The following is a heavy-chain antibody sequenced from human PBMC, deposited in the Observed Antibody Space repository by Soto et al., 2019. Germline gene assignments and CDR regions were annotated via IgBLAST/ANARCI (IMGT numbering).Heavy chain of an antibody. J-gene: IGHJ6*02. Sequence: GASVKVSCKASGGTFSSYAISWVRQAPGQGLEWMGGIIPIFGTANYAQKFQGRVTITADESTSTAYMELSSLRSEDTAVYYCAGSRIQLWSAYYYYGMDVWGQGTTVTVSS. D-gene: IGHD5-18*01. CDR2: IIPIFGTA. CDR1: GGTFSSYA. V-gene: IGHV1-69*13. CDR3: AGSRIQLWSAYYYYGMDV.